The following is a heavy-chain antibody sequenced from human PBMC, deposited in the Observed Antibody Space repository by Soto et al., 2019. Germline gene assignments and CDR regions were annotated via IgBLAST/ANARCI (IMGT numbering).Heavy chain of an antibody. V-gene: IGHV1-18*04. D-gene: IGHD5-18*01. CDR3: ARERRLQLTRVDYFDY. CDR1: GYTFTSYG. CDR2: ISAYNGNT. J-gene: IGHJ4*02. Sequence: ASVKVSCKASGYTFTSYGISWVRQAPGQGLEWMGWISAYNGNTNYAQKLQGRVTMTTDTSTSTAYMELRSLRAEDTAVYYCARERRLQLTRVDYFDYWGQGTLVTVSS.